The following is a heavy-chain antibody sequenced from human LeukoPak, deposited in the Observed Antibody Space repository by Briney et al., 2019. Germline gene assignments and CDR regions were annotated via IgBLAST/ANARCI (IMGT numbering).Heavy chain of an antibody. CDR1: GYTFTSYA. Sequence: ASVKVSCKASGYTFTSYAMHWVRQAPGQRLEWMGWINAGNGNTKYSQKFQGRVTITRDTSASTAYMELSSLRSEDTAVYYCARAPGDLEAFDFWGQGTMVTVSS. D-gene: IGHD1-1*01. CDR2: INAGNGNT. CDR3: ARAPGDLEAFDF. J-gene: IGHJ3*01. V-gene: IGHV1-3*01.